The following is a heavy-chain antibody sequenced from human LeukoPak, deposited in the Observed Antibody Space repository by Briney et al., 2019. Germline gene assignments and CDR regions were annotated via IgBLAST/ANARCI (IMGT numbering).Heavy chain of an antibody. Sequence: SETLSLTCFVSGGSIRRYFWSWIRQSPGKGLEWLGHIYSNGSTRYNPSLKSRVTISVDTSKTQFSLSLSSVTPADTALYFCARERRRAYYVNWFDPWGQGTLVTVSS. CDR1: GGSIRRYF. CDR2: IYSNGST. CDR3: ARERRRAYYVNWFDP. V-gene: IGHV4-59*01. D-gene: IGHD3-16*01. J-gene: IGHJ5*02.